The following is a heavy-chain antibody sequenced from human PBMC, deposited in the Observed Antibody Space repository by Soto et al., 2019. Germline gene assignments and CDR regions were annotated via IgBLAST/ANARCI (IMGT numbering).Heavy chain of an antibody. Sequence: PGESLKISCQTSGYDFYTSWIAWVRQMPGEGLEWMGIIYPGDSDTRYSPSFQGHVSISVDRSTGTGYLQWNSLKASDTAMYYCVTTRDGTTFFPHWGQGTPVTVSS. CDR1: GYDFYTSW. CDR3: VTTRDGTTFFPH. V-gene: IGHV5-51*01. J-gene: IGHJ4*02. D-gene: IGHD1-7*01. CDR2: IYPGDSDT.